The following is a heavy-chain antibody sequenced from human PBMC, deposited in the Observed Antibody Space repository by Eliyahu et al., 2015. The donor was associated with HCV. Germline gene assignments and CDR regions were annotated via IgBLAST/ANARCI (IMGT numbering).Heavy chain of an antibody. Sequence: QVQLVQSGAEVKKPGASVKVSCKASGYTFTSYDXNWVRQATGQGLEWMGWMNPNSGNTGYAQKFQGRVTMTRNTSISTAYMELSSLRSEDTAVYYCARGPIVLIGEDTWFDPWGQGTLVTVSS. D-gene: IGHD2-8*01. V-gene: IGHV1-8*01. J-gene: IGHJ5*02. CDR1: GYTFTSYD. CDR2: MNPNSGNT. CDR3: ARGPIVLIGEDTWFDP.